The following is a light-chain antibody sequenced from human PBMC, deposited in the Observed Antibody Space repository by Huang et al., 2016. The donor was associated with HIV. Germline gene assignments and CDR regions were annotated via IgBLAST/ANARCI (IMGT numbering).Light chain of an antibody. J-gene: IGKJ5*01. Sequence: DIQMTQSPSSLSESVGDRVTITCRASQGISNSLAWYQQKPGKAPKLLLYAASRLKSGVPSRFSGSGSGTDYTLTISSLQREDFATYYCQQYYSTPPITFGQGTQLEIK. CDR1: QGISNS. CDR2: AAS. V-gene: IGKV1-NL1*01. CDR3: QQYYSTPPIT.